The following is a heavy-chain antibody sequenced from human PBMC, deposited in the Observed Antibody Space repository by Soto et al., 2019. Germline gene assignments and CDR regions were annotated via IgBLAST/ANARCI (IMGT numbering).Heavy chain of an antibody. D-gene: IGHD3-3*01. CDR3: ARGSTIFGVVIHPYPL. J-gene: IGHJ4*02. Sequence: ASVKVSCKASGYTFTSYDINWVRQATGQGLEWMGWMNPNSGNTGYAQKFQGRVTMTRNTSISTAYMELSSLRSEDTAVYYCARGSTIFGVVIHPYPLWGQGTLVTVSS. V-gene: IGHV1-8*01. CDR2: MNPNSGNT. CDR1: GYTFTSYD.